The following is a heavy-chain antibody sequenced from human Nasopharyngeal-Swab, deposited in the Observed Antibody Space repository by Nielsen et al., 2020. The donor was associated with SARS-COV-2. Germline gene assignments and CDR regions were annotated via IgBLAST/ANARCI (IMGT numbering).Heavy chain of an antibody. J-gene: IGHJ4*02. V-gene: IGHV5-51*01. CDR1: GHTFSNYW. CDR3: ARSTSAGTNFDY. CDR2: IYPGGSET. Sequence: KVSCKDSGHTFSNYWIAWVRQMPGKGLEWMGLIYPGGSETRYSPSFQGQVTISADKSISTAYLQWRSLKASDTAMYYCARSTSAGTNFDYWGQGTLVTVSS. D-gene: IGHD1-1*01.